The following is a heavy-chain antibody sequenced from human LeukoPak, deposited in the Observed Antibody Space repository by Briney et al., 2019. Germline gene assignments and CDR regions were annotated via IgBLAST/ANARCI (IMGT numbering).Heavy chain of an antibody. CDR1: GFTFSDYY. CDR3: ANYRQWLYPFDY. D-gene: IGHD6-19*01. J-gene: IGHJ4*02. CDR2: ISSSGSTI. V-gene: IGHV3-11*01. Sequence: GGSLRLSCAASGFTFSDYYMSWIRQAPGKGLEWVSYISSSGSTIYYADSVKGRFTISRDNAKNSLYLQMNSLRAEDTAVYYCANYRQWLYPFDYWGQGTLVTVSS.